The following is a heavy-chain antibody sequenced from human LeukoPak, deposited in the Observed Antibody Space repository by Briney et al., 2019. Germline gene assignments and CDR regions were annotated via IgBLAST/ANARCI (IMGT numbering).Heavy chain of an antibody. Sequence: GGSLRLSCAASGFTFSSYWMSWARQAPGKGLEWVANIKQDGSKKNYVDSVKGRFTISRDNAKNSLYLQMNSLRVEDTAVYYCAGRSGSFDYWGQGTLVTVSS. V-gene: IGHV3-7*01. CDR2: IKQDGSKK. CDR1: GFTFSSYW. J-gene: IGHJ4*02. CDR3: AGRSGSFDY. D-gene: IGHD3-10*01.